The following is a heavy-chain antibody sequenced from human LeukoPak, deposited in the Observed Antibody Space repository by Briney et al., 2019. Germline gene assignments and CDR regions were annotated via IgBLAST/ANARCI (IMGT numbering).Heavy chain of an antibody. CDR3: ARSPQGTATTANWLDP. J-gene: IGHJ5*02. CDR2: IHDSGST. Sequence: SETLSLTCAVSGDSITSGGYSWSWIRQTPGKGLEWIAYIHDSGSTYNNPSLKSRLSISIDTSKNQFSLNLISVTAADTAVYYCARSPQGTATTANWLDPWGQGTLVTVSS. D-gene: IGHD4-17*01. V-gene: IGHV4-30-4*07. CDR1: GDSITSGGYS.